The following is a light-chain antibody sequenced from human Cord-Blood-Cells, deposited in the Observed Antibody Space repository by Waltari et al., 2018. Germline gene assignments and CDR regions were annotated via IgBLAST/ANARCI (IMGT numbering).Light chain of an antibody. V-gene: IGLV2-23*01. J-gene: IGLJ2*01. CDR3: CSYAGSSTYVV. Sequence: QSALTQPASVSGSPGQSITISCTGTSSDVGSYNLVSCYQQHPGKAPKLMIYEGSKRPSGVSNRFSGSKSGNTASLTISGLQAEVEADYYCCSYAGSSTYVVFGGGTKLTVL. CDR1: SSDVGSYNL. CDR2: EGS.